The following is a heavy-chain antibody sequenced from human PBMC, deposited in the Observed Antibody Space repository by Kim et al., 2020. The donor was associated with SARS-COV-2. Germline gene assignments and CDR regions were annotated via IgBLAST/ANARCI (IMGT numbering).Heavy chain of an antibody. V-gene: IGHV3-23*01. D-gene: IGHD4-17*01. Sequence: STNYADSVKGRFTISRDNSKNTLYLQRNSLRAEETAVYYCAKDPTTVTNTWGQGTLVTVSS. CDR3: AKDPTTVTNT. CDR2: ST. J-gene: IGHJ5*02.